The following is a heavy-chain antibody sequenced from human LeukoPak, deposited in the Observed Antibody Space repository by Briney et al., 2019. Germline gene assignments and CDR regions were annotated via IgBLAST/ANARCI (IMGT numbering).Heavy chain of an antibody. CDR1: GASVNTGTYF. CDR2: FHTSEGT. J-gene: IGHJ5*02. Sequence: SQTLSLTCAVSGASVNTGTYFWTWVRQPAGKALEWIGRFHTSEGTNYNPSLESRVTISVDTSKSHFSLEMTSVTAADTAVYYCASTVFGVTYNWLDPWGQGTLVTVSS. V-gene: IGHV4-61*02. D-gene: IGHD3-3*01. CDR3: ASTVFGVTYNWLDP.